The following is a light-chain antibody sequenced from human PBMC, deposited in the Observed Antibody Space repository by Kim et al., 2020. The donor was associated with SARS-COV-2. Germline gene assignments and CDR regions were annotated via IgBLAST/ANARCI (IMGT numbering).Light chain of an antibody. CDR2: DNN. Sequence: GQKVTTSCPGSRSNIGNNYLTWYQHLPGTAPKLLIYDNNKRPSGIPDRFSGSKSGTSATLGITGLQTGDEADYYCGTWDSSLSAYVFGTGTKVTVL. J-gene: IGLJ1*01. V-gene: IGLV1-51*01. CDR3: GTWDSSLSAYV. CDR1: RSNIGNNY.